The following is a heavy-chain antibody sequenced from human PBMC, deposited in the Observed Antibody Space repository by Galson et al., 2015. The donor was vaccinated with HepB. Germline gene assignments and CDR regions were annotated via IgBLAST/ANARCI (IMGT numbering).Heavy chain of an antibody. Sequence: SLRLSCAASGFTFSSYAMSWVRQAPGKGLEWVANIKQDGSEKYYVDSVKGRFTISRDNAKNSLYLQMNSLRAEDTAVYYCARDMPYGDSEDYWGQGTLVTVSS. CDR1: GFTFSSYA. CDR2: IKQDGSEK. D-gene: IGHD4-17*01. CDR3: ARDMPYGDSEDY. V-gene: IGHV3-7*03. J-gene: IGHJ4*02.